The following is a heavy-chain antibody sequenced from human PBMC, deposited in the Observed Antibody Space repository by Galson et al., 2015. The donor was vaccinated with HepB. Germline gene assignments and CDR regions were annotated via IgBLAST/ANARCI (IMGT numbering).Heavy chain of an antibody. V-gene: IGHV1-69*06. J-gene: IGHJ4*02. CDR2: VLPIYGSS. Sequence: SCKASADTLTNFAFNWVRQAPGQGLEWMGVVLPIYGSSNSAQQFQGRVTFTADTSTSTVYMELTGLTSADTAVYFCADQYRTYSFGKADHWGQGTLVTVSS. CDR3: ADQYRTYSFGKADH. CDR1: ADTLTNFA. D-gene: IGHD5-18*01.